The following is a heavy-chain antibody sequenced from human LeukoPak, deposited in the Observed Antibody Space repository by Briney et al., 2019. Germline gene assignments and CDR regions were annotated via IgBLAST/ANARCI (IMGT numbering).Heavy chain of an antibody. J-gene: IGHJ4*02. CDR2: VYYSGST. D-gene: IGHD3-10*01. V-gene: IGHV4-59*04. Sequence: PSETLSLTCTVSGGSFSNYYWTWIRQPPGKGLEWIGFVYYSGSTYYNPSLKSRVTISVDTSKNQFSLKLSSVTAADTAVYYCARRQYGSGSYPIWGQGTLVTVSS. CDR3: ARRQYGSGSYPI. CDR1: GGSFSNYY.